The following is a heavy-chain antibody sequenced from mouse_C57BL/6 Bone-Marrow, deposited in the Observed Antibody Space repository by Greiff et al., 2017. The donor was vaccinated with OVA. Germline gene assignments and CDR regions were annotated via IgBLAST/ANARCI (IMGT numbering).Heavy chain of an antibody. CDR2: ISGGGGNT. CDR3: ARQLGEAY. V-gene: IGHV5-9*01. CDR1: GFTFSSYT. D-gene: IGHD4-1*01. Sequence: EVKLVESGGGLVKPGGSLKLSCAASGFTFSSYTMSWVRQTPEKRLEWVATISGGGGNTYYPDSVKGRFTISRDNAKNPLYLQMSSLRSEDTALYYCARQLGEAYWGQGTLVTVSA. J-gene: IGHJ3*01.